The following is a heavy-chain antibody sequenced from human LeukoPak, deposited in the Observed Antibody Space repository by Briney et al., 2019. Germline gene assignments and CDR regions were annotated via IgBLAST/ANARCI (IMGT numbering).Heavy chain of an antibody. Sequence: SETLSLTCTVSGGSITSYYWSWIRQPPGKALEWIGYVFYSGTTNYNPSLKSRVTIFVGTSKNQFSLRLSSVTAADTAVYYCARHYGDYVYFDYWGQGALVTVSS. D-gene: IGHD4-17*01. J-gene: IGHJ4*02. CDR2: VFYSGTT. CDR3: ARHYGDYVYFDY. V-gene: IGHV4-59*08. CDR1: GGSITSYY.